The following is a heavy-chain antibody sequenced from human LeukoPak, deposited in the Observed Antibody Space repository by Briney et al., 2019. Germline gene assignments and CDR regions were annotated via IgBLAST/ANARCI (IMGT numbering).Heavy chain of an antibody. D-gene: IGHD6-13*01. Sequence: SETLSLTCSVSGGSISNYYWTWIRQPPGKGLEWIGYIYYSGSTNYNPSLKSRVTISVDTSKNQFSLKLSSVTAADTAVYYCARHGIAAAGTLGGNWFDPWGQGTLVTVSS. CDR3: ARHGIAAAGTLGGNWFDP. J-gene: IGHJ5*02. CDR2: IYYSGST. V-gene: IGHV4-59*08. CDR1: GGSISNYY.